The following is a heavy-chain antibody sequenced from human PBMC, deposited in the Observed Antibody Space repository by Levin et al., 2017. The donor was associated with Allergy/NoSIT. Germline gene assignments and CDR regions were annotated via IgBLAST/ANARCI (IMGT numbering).Heavy chain of an antibody. V-gene: IGHV3-43*01. CDR3: SKGIGMGSWSFDY. J-gene: IGHJ4*02. CDR2: IPWNGEST. Sequence: GESLKISCAASGFTFDEYSMHWVRQAPGKGLEWVSLIPWNGESTNYADSVKGRFAISRDNTKRLLFLQMNRLRTEDTAFYFCSKGIGMGSWSFDYSSQGTLVTVSS. D-gene: IGHD6-13*01. CDR1: GFTFDEYS.